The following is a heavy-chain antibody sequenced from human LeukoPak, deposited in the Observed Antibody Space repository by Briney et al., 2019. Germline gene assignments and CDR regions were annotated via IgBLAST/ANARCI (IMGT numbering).Heavy chain of an antibody. CDR3: ARDTRGYDYVWGIH. J-gene: IGHJ4*02. Sequence: GGSLRLSCAASGFTFSGYAMAWVRQAPGKGLEWVSSISSSSSYIYYADSVKGRFTISRDNAKNSLYLQMNSLRAEDTAVYYCARDTRGYDYVWGIHWGQGTLVTVSS. CDR1: GFTFSGYA. CDR2: ISSSSSYI. D-gene: IGHD3-16*01. V-gene: IGHV3-21*01.